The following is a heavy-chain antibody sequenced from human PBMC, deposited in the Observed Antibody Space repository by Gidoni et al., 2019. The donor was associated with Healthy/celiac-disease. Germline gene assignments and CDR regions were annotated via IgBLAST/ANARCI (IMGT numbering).Heavy chain of an antibody. J-gene: IGHJ4*02. CDR2: IYYSGST. V-gene: IGHV4-39*01. Sequence: QLQLQESGPGLVKPSETLSLTCTVSGGSISSSSYYWGWIRQPPGKGLEWIGSIYYSGSTYYNPSLKSRVTISVDTSKNQFSLKLSSVTAADTAVYYCASLELGTELLFDYWGQGTLVTVSS. CDR3: ASLELGTELLFDY. CDR1: GGSISSSSYY. D-gene: IGHD7-27*01.